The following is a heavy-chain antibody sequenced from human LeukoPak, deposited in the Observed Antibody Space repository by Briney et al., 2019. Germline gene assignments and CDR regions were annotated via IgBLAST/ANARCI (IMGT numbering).Heavy chain of an antibody. J-gene: IGHJ5*02. CDR2: ISRSSNSI. CDR1: GFTFSNHA. V-gene: IGHV3-48*04. Sequence: PGGSLRLSCEASGFTFSNHAMNWVHQAPGKGLEWVSYISRSSNSIYYADSVEGRFTVSRDNAQSSLCLQMNSLRAEDTAVYYCARDTGSGYYSNNWFDPWGQGTLVTVSS. D-gene: IGHD3-22*01. CDR3: ARDTGSGYYSNNWFDP.